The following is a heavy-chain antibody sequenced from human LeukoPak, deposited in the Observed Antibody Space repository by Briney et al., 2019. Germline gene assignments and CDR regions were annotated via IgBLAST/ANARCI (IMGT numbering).Heavy chain of an antibody. D-gene: IGHD5-18*01. CDR2: IMQDGSEK. CDR3: ARGGYSYGSYWYFDL. V-gene: IGHV3-7*01. CDR1: GFTFSTYW. Sequence: PGGSLRLSCVASGFTFSTYWMNWVRQAPGKGLEWVANIMQDGSEKYYVDSVKGRFTISRDNAKNSLYLQMNSLRAEDTATYYCARGGYSYGSYWYFDLWGRGTLVTVSS. J-gene: IGHJ2*01.